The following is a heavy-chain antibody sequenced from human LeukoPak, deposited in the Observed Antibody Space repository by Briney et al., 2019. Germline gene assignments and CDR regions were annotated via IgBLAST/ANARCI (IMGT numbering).Heavy chain of an antibody. CDR2: SSAYNGNT. J-gene: IGHJ5*02. D-gene: IGHD1-26*01. Sequence: GASVKVSCKASGYTFTSYHIDWVRQAPGQGLEWVGWSSAYNGNTNYAQKLQGRVTMTTDTSTSTAYMELRSLRSDDTAVYYCARDRELLLGYNWFDPWGQGTLVTVSS. CDR1: GYTFTSYH. CDR3: ARDRELLLGYNWFDP. V-gene: IGHV1-18*01.